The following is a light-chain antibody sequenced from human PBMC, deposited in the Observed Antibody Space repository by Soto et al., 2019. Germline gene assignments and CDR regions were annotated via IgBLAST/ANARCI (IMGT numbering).Light chain of an antibody. CDR2: GAS. V-gene: IGKV3-15*01. CDR1: QSISST. CDR3: QQYNTWPPIT. Sequence: EIVLTQSPDTLSLSPGERATLSCRAIQSISSTQLVWYQQKPGQAPRLLIYGASTRATGLPARFSGSGSGTDFTLTISSLQSEDFAVYYCQQYNTWPPITFGQGTRLEI. J-gene: IGKJ5*01.